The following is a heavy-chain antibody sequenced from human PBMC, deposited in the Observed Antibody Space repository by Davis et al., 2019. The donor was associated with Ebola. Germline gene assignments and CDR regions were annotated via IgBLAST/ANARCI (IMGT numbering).Heavy chain of an antibody. CDR3: ATYSGAYFDY. D-gene: IGHD1-26*01. CDR1: GYTFTTYW. J-gene: IGHJ4*02. V-gene: IGHV5-51*01. Sequence: GESLKISCQGSGYTFTTYWIGWVRQMPGKGLEWMGVIFPGDSDTTYSPSFQGQVTFSVDKSASTAYLHWSSLKASDTAMYYCATYSGAYFDYWGQGTLVTVSA. CDR2: IFPGDSDT.